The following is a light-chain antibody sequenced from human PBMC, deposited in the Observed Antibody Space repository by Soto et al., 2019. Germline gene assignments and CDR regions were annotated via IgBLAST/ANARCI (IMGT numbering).Light chain of an antibody. CDR2: EDN. J-gene: IGLJ2*01. Sequence: QSVLTQPASVSGSPGQSITISCTGTTSDVGGYNHVSWYQHHPGKAPKVIMYEDNNRPSGVSNRFSGSQSGNTTSLTISGLQAEDEADYYCTSNTGSSTVVFGGGTKLTVL. CDR1: TSDVGGYNH. V-gene: IGLV2-14*01. CDR3: TSNTGSSTVV.